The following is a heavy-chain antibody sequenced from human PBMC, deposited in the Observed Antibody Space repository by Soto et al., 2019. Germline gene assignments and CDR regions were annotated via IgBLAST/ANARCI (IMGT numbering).Heavy chain of an antibody. V-gene: IGHV1-24*01. J-gene: IGHJ4*02. Sequence: ASGKVPCKVSGYTLTELSMHLLRRAPEKGLEWMGGFDPEDGETIYAQKFQGRVTMTEDTSTSTVYMELSSLRSEDTAVYYCARDTASIDSESEATRDWGQGTLVNVSS. D-gene: IGHD2-21*01. CDR3: ARDTASIDSESEATRD. CDR1: GYTLTELS. CDR2: FDPEDGET.